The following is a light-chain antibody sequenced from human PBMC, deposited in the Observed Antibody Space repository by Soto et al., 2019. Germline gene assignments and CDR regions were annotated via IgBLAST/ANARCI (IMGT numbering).Light chain of an antibody. Sequence: IVMTHSPPTPPVFPGEKTTLSCRASQDISTNLAWYQQKPGQAPRLLIYGSSPRAPGIPARFSGSGSGTEFTLTICSLQSEDFAVYYYQQYDTGIRTFEQATRMDI. CDR1: QDISTN. CDR2: GSS. CDR3: QQYDTGIRT. V-gene: IGKV3-15*01. J-gene: IGKJ1*01.